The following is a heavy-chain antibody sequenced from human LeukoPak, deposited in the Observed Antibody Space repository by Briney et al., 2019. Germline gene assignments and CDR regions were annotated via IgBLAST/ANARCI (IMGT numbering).Heavy chain of an antibody. CDR3: ASLGSGSYGVEGDY. V-gene: IGHV3-30-3*01. CDR1: GFTFSSYA. CDR2: ISYDGSNK. J-gene: IGHJ4*02. D-gene: IGHD1-26*01. Sequence: GGSLRLSCAASGFTFSSYAMHWVRQAPGKGLEWVAVISYDGSNKYYADSVKGRFTISRDNSKNTLYLQMNSLRAEDTAVYYCASLGSGSYGVEGDYWGQGTLVTVSS.